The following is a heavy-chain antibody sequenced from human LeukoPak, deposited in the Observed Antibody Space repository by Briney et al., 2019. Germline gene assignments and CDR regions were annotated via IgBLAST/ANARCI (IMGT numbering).Heavy chain of an antibody. CDR3: ARQEYWSGGSCYTWFDP. D-gene: IGHD2-15*01. CDR2: IYPADSDI. V-gene: IGHV5-51*01. Sequence: GESLKISCKGSGYSINNYWIGWVRQMPGKGLEGMGIIYPADSDIRYSPSFQGQVTISADKSISTAYLQWSSLKASDTAMYYCARQEYWSGGSCYTWFDPWGQGTLVTVSS. CDR1: GYSINNYW. J-gene: IGHJ5*02.